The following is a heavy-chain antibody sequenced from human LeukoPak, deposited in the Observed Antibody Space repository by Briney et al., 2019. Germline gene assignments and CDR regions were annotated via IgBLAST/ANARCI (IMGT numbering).Heavy chain of an antibody. CDR1: GYTFTSYY. D-gene: IGHD3-22*01. J-gene: IGHJ6*03. CDR2: INPSGGST. Sequence: ASVKVSCKASGYTFTSYYMHWVRQAPGQGLEWMGIINPSGGSTSYAQKFQGRVTMTRDMSTSTVYMELSSLRSDDTAVYYCARDLSSYYYDSSENYYMDVWGKGTTVTVSS. CDR3: ARDLSSYYYDSSENYYMDV. V-gene: IGHV1-46*01.